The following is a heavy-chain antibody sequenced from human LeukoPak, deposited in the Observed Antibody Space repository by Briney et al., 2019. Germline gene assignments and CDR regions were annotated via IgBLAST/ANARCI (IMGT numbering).Heavy chain of an antibody. V-gene: IGHV1-8*01. CDR3: AKTWIQPRSWFDP. D-gene: IGHD5-18*01. CDR2: MYPNSGNT. Sequence: ASVKVSCKASGYTFTSYDINWVRQATGQGLEWMGWMYPNSGNTGYAQKFQGRVTMTRNTSISTAYMELSSLRSEDTAVYYCAKTWIQPRSWFDPWGQGTLVTVSS. CDR1: GYTFTSYD. J-gene: IGHJ5*02.